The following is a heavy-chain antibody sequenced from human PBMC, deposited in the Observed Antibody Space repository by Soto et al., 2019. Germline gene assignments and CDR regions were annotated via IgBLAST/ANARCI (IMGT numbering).Heavy chain of an antibody. D-gene: IGHD3-3*01. V-gene: IGHV1-2*04. CDR2: INPNSGGT. Sequence: GASVKVSCKASGYTFTGYYMHWVRQAPGQGLEWMGWINPNSGGTNYAQKFQGWVTMNRDTSISTAYMELSRLRSDDTAVFFCARGRITIFGVVISRYGMDVWGQGTTVTVSS. CDR3: ARGRITIFGVVISRYGMDV. J-gene: IGHJ6*02. CDR1: GYTFTGYY.